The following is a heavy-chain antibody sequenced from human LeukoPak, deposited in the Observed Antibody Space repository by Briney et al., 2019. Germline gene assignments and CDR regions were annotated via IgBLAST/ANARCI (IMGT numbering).Heavy chain of an antibody. CDR1: GFTFSSYW. D-gene: IGHD4-17*01. CDR3: ARADGDRLFDP. V-gene: IGHV3-74*01. J-gene: IGHJ5*02. Sequence: GGSLRLSCAASGFTFSSYWMHWVRQAPGKGLVWVSRINTDGSSTSYADSVKGRFTISRDNAKNTLYLQMNSLRAEDTAVYYCARADGDRLFDPWGQGTLVTVSS. CDR2: INTDGSST.